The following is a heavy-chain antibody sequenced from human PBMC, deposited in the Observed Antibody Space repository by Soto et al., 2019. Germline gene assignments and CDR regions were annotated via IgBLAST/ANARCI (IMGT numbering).Heavy chain of an antibody. CDR1: GGSFSGYY. Sequence: SETLSLTCAGYGGSFSGYYWSWIRQPPGKGLEWIGEINHSGSTNYNPSLKSRVTISVDTSKNQFSLKLSSVTAADTAVYYCAIGFVVVPAAPDYFDYWGQGTLVTVSS. D-gene: IGHD2-2*01. CDR3: AIGFVVVPAAPDYFDY. V-gene: IGHV4-34*01. J-gene: IGHJ4*02. CDR2: INHSGST.